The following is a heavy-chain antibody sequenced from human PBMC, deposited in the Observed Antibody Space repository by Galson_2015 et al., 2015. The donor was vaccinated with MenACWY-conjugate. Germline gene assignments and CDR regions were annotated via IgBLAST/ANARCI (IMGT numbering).Heavy chain of an antibody. Sequence: SLRLSCAASGFTFSSFALHWVRQAPGKGLGWVGVISNDGTYKYYGDSVKGRFSISRDNSKSTLYLQLDRLRAEDTAVYYCAGYLDFDYWGQGTLVTVSS. CDR2: ISNDGTYK. V-gene: IGHV3-30-3*01. CDR1: GFTFSSFA. J-gene: IGHJ4*02. CDR3: AGYLDFDY.